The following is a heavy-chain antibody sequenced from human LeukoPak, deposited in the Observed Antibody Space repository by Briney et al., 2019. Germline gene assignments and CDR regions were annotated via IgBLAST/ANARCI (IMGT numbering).Heavy chain of an antibody. V-gene: IGHV3-74*01. Sequence: GGSLRLSCAASGFIFSSDWMHWVRQAPGKGLVWVSHINSDGSTTSYADSVKGRFTISRDNAKNTLYLQMNSLRAEDTAVYYCARTGNLDYWGQGTLVTVSS. CDR3: ARTGNLDY. CDR1: GFIFSSDW. J-gene: IGHJ4*02. CDR2: INSDGSTT.